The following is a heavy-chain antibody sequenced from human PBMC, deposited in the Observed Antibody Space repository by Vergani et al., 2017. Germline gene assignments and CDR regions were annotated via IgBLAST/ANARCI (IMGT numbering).Heavy chain of an antibody. CDR1: GGSFSGYY. D-gene: IGHD3-10*01. CDR3: ARAVRGVIMLSYYYYYYMDV. CDR2: INHSGST. V-gene: IGHV4-34*01. Sequence: QVQLQQWGAGLLKPSETLSLTCAVYGGSFSGYYWSWIRQPPGKGLEWIGEINHSGSTNYNPSLKSRVTISVDTSKNLFSLKLSSVTAADTAVYYCARAVRGVIMLSYYYYYYMDVWGKGTTVTVSS. J-gene: IGHJ6*03.